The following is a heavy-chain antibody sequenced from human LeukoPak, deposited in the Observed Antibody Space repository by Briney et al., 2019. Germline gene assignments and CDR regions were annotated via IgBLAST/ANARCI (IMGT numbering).Heavy chain of an antibody. J-gene: IGHJ6*03. CDR2: IYPGDSDT. Sequence: GESLKISCKGSGYIFTSYWIGWVRQLPGKGLEWVGIIYPGDSDTRYSPSLQGQVTISADEAISTAYLQWSSLKASDTAMYYCARKRGLWSGYYMDVWGKGTTVTVSS. CDR3: ARKRGLWSGYYMDV. D-gene: IGHD3-3*01. CDR1: GYIFTSYW. V-gene: IGHV5-51*01.